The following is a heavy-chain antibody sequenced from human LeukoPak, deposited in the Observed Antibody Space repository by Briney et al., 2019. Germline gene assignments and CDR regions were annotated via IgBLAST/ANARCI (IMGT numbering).Heavy chain of an antibody. CDR2: INQDGSEK. D-gene: IGHD3-10*01. CDR3: SREGMVSAFDI. J-gene: IGHJ3*02. Sequence: GGSLRLSCAASGFTFSIYWMNWVRQAPGKGLEWVANINQDGSEKYYVDSVKGRFIISRDNAKNSLSLQMNSLRAEDTAVYYCSREGMVSAFDIWGQGTMVTVSS. V-gene: IGHV3-7*05. CDR1: GFTFSIYW.